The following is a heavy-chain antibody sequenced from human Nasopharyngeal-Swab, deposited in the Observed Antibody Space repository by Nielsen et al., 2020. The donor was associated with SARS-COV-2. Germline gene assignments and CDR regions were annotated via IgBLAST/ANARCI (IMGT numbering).Heavy chain of an antibody. CDR3: TRGPPYDSSGYYYSHYYYYYMDV. J-gene: IGHJ6*03. V-gene: IGHV3-49*04. CDR1: GFTFGDYA. Sequence: GESLKISCTASGFTFGDYAMSWVRQAPGKGLEWVGVIRSNAYGGTTEYAASVKGRFTISRDDTKSIAYLQMNSLKTEDTAVYYCTRGPPYDSSGYYYSHYYYYYMDVWGKGTTVTVSS. CDR2: IRSNAYGGTT. D-gene: IGHD3-22*01.